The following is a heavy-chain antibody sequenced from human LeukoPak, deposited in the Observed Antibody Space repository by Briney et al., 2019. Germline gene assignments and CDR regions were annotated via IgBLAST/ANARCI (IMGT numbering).Heavy chain of an antibody. Sequence: SETLSLTCTVSGGSISSYYWSWIRQLAGKGLEWIGRIYTSGSTNYNPSLKSRVTISVDKSKNQFSLKLSSVTAADTAVYYCARDWNGSGTFDAFDIWGQGTMVTVSS. J-gene: IGHJ3*02. V-gene: IGHV4-4*07. CDR3: ARDWNGSGTFDAFDI. CDR1: GGSISSYY. CDR2: IYTSGST. D-gene: IGHD3-10*01.